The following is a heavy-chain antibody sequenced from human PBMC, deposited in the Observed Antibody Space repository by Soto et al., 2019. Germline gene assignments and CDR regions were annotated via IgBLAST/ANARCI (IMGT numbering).Heavy chain of an antibody. Sequence: GESLKISCKGSGYSFTSYWIGWVRQMPGKGLEWMGIIYPGDSDTRYSPSFQGQVTISADKSISTAYLQWSSLKASDTAMYYCARYGSDFWSGYYSDYYGMDVWGHGTTVTAPS. V-gene: IGHV5-51*01. D-gene: IGHD3-3*01. CDR3: ARYGSDFWSGYYSDYYGMDV. J-gene: IGHJ6*02. CDR2: IYPGDSDT. CDR1: GYSFTSYW.